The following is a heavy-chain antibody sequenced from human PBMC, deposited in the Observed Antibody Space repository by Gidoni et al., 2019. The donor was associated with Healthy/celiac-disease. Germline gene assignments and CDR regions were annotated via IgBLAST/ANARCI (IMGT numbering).Heavy chain of an antibody. CDR3: ANAAAGTSYYYYYGMDV. V-gene: IGHV3-30-3*01. J-gene: IGHJ6*02. D-gene: IGHD6-13*01. CDR1: GFPFSGPA. Sequence: QVQLVESGGGVVQPGRSLRLSGAASGFPFSGPAMHWVRQDPGKGLEWVAVISYDGSNKYYADSVKGRFTISRDNSKNTLYLQMNSLRAEDTAVYYCANAAAGTSYYYYYGMDVWDQGTTVTVSS. CDR2: ISYDGSNK.